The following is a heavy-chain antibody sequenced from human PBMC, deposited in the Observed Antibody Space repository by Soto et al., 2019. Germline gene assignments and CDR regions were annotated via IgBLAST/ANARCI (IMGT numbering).Heavy chain of an antibody. V-gene: IGHV1-69*13. CDR1: GGTFSSYA. Sequence: SVKVSCKASGGTFSSYAISWVRQAPGQGLEWMGGIIPIFGTANYAQKFQGRVTITADESTSTAYMELSSLRSEDTAVYYCARPEWDTYYYYGMDVWGQGTTVTVSS. CDR2: IIPIFGTA. D-gene: IGHD1-26*01. CDR3: ARPEWDTYYYYGMDV. J-gene: IGHJ6*02.